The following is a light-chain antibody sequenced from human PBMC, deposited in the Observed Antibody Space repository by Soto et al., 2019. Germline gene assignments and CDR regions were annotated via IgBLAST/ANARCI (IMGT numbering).Light chain of an antibody. V-gene: IGLV2-8*01. CDR3: SSHAGIINVL. J-gene: IGLJ3*02. CDR1: SSDVGAYNY. Sequence: QPVLTQPPSASGSPGQSVTISCTGTSSDVGAYNYVSWYQQHPGKAPKLMIYEVTKRPSGVPDRFSGSKSGNTASLTVSGLLAEDEADYYCSSHAGIINVLFGGGTKLTVL. CDR2: EVT.